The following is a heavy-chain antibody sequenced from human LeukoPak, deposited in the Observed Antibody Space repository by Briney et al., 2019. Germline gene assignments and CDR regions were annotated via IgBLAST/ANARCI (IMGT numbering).Heavy chain of an antibody. Sequence: GGSLRLSCEASGFTFTTYSMTWVRQAPGKGLEWVSIISSGSSAIFSADALKGRFTISRDDAKDLLYLDMNSLRAEDTAVYYCARGHTAVTRHFDFWGQGTLVTVSS. D-gene: IGHD4-17*01. CDR2: ISSGSSAI. J-gene: IGHJ4*02. CDR3: ARGHTAVTRHFDF. CDR1: GFTFTTYS. V-gene: IGHV3-21*01.